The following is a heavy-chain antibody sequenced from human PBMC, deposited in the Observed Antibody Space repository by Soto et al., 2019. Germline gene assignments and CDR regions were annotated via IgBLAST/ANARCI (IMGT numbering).Heavy chain of an antibody. D-gene: IGHD6-19*01. Sequence: ASVKVSCKASGYTFSSYGISWVRQAPGQGLEWMGWISAYNGNTNYAQNLQGRVTMTTDTSTSTAYMELRSLRSDDTAVYYCARVLEQWLVLRSYYFDYWGQGTLVTVSS. CDR3: ARVLEQWLVLRSYYFDY. CDR2: ISAYNGNT. V-gene: IGHV1-18*01. CDR1: GYTFSSYG. J-gene: IGHJ4*02.